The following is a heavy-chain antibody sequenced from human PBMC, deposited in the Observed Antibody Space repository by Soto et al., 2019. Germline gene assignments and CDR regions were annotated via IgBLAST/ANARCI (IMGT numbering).Heavy chain of an antibody. CDR2: ISGSGGST. V-gene: IGHV3-23*01. Sequence: PGGSLRLSCAASGFTFSSYAMSWVRQAPGKGLEWVSAISGSGGSTYYADSVKGRFTISRDNSKNTLYLQMNSLRAEDTAVYYCAKDVIYSSGWSRTDYWGQGTMVTVYS. J-gene: IGHJ4*02. CDR1: GFTFSSYA. CDR3: AKDVIYSSGWSRTDY. D-gene: IGHD6-19*01.